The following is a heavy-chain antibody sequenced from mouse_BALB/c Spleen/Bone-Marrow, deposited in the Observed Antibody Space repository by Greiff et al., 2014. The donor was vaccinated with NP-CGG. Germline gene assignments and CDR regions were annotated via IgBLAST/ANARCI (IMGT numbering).Heavy chain of an antibody. V-gene: IGHV14-3*02. D-gene: IGHD2-1*01. Sequence: EVKVVESGAELVKPGASVKLSCTASGFNIKDTYMHWVKQRPEQGLEWIGRIDPANGNTKYVPTFQGKATITADTSSNTAYLQLSSPTSEDTAVYYCASSGNYEGGAMDYWGQGISVTVSS. CDR3: ASSGNYEGGAMDY. CDR2: IDPANGNT. CDR1: GFNIKDTY. J-gene: IGHJ4*01.